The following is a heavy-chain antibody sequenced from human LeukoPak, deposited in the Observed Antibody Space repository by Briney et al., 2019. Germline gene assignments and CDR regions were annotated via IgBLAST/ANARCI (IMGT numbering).Heavy chain of an antibody. CDR1: RHSFRGYY. J-gene: IGHJ5*02. CDR3: ASVRPNWHVPTRWFDP. Sequence: TLLPPCAVYRHSFRGYYWSWIRQPPGKGLEWIGHIYYSGSPYYNPSLKSRVTISVDTSKNQFSLKLSSVTAADTAVFYCASVRPNWHVPTRWFDPWGHGNLVTLS. D-gene: IGHD1-1*01. V-gene: IGHV4-30-4*08. CDR2: IYYSGSP.